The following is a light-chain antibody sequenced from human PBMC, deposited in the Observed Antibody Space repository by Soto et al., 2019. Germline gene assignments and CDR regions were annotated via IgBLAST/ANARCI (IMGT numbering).Light chain of an antibody. CDR3: LQDDHYPFT. V-gene: IGKV1-6*01. J-gene: IGKJ3*01. CDR1: QDIRND. Sequence: AIQMTQSPSSLPASVGDRVTITCRASQDIRNDLGWYQQKPGKAPKLLIYAASRLQSGDPSRFSGGGSGTDFTLTSSSLQPENVATYCCLQDDHYPFTFGPGTKVDIK. CDR2: AAS.